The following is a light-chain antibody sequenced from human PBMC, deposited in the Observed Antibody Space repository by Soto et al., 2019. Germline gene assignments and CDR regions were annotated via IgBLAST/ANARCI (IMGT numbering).Light chain of an antibody. V-gene: IGLV2-14*01. J-gene: IGLJ1*01. CDR2: DVS. CDR3: SSYAGSDNPYV. CDR1: SSDVGDYNY. Sequence: QSVLTQPASVSGSPGQSITISCTGTSSDVGDYNYVSWYQQHPGKAPKLLIYDVSNRPSGISDRFSASKSGNTASLTISGLQAEDEADYYCSSYAGSDNPYVFGTGTKVTVL.